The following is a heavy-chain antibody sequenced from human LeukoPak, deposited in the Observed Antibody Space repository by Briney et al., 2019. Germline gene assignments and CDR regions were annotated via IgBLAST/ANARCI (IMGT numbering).Heavy chain of an antibody. V-gene: IGHV4-34*01. J-gene: IGHJ4*02. Sequence: SETLSLTCAVYGGSFSGYYWSWIRQPPGKGLEWIGEINHSGSTNYNPSLKSRVTISVDTSKNQFSLKLSSVTAADTAVYYCARVVGAAGRRPVDYRGQGTLVTVSS. CDR1: GGSFSGYY. D-gene: IGHD6-13*01. CDR2: INHSGST. CDR3: ARVVGAAGRRPVDY.